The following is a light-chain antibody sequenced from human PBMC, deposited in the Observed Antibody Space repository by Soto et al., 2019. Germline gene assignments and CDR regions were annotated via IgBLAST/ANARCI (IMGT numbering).Light chain of an antibody. CDR1: QSVLYSSNNKNY. Sequence: DIVMTQSPDSLAVSLGERATINCKSSQSVLYSSNNKNYLAWYQQRPGQPPKLLISWASTRESGVPDRFSGSGSGTDFTLTISSLQAEDGAVYYCQQCYSTPQTFGQGTKLEIQ. CDR2: WAS. CDR3: QQCYSTPQT. V-gene: IGKV4-1*01. J-gene: IGKJ2*01.